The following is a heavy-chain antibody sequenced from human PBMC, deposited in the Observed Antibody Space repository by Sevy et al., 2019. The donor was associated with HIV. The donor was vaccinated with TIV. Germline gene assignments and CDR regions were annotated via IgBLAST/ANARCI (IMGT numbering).Heavy chain of an antibody. CDR3: AHSSGLYGYYYGLDV. Sequence: GGSLRLSCAASGVTFSSYGIHWVRQAPGKGLEWVAVISYDGSKKNHSESMKGGFTISRDNSKNTLYLEMSSVSPEDTAVYYCAHSSGLYGYYYGLDVWGQGTTVTVSS. V-gene: IGHV3-30*03. CDR1: GVTFSSYG. D-gene: IGHD2-15*01. CDR2: ISYDGSKK. J-gene: IGHJ6*02.